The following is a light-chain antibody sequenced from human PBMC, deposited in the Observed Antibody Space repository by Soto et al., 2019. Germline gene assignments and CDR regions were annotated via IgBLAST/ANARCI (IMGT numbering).Light chain of an antibody. CDR2: EVS. CDR1: SSDVGGYNY. CDR3: SSYTTSNTWL. Sequence: QSALTQPASVSGSPGQSITISCTGTSSDVGGYNYVSWYQQHPGKAPKLMIYEVSNRPSRVSNRFSGSKSGNTASLTISGLQAEDEADYYCSSYTTSNTWLFGGGTKLTVL. V-gene: IGLV2-14*01. J-gene: IGLJ3*02.